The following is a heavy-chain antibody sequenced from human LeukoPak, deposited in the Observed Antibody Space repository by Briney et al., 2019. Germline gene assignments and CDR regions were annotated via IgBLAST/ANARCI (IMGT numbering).Heavy chain of an antibody. J-gene: IGHJ3*02. CDR3: ARAGEGLLAYSFDI. V-gene: IGHV3-74*01. CDR2: INSDGSGT. D-gene: IGHD1-26*01. Sequence: GGSLRLSCAASGFTFSSNWMHWVRQGPGKGLVWVSRINSDGSGTSYADSVKGRFTISRDNAKNTLYLRMNSLRAEDTAVYYCARAGEGLLAYSFDIWGQGTMVTVSS. CDR1: GFTFSSNW.